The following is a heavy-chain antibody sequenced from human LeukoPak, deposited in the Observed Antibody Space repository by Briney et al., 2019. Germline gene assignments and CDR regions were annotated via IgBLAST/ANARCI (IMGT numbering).Heavy chain of an antibody. CDR2: MYYSGST. CDR3: ARVGASSGWYGRFDY. J-gene: IGHJ4*02. Sequence: SETLSLTCTVSGGSITSHYYWGWIRQPPGKGLEWIGTMYYSGSTYYNPSLKSRVTMSVDTSKNQFSLKLSSVTAADTAVYYCARVGASSGWYGRFDYWGQGTLVTVSS. V-gene: IGHV4-39*07. CDR1: GGSITSHYY. D-gene: IGHD6-19*01.